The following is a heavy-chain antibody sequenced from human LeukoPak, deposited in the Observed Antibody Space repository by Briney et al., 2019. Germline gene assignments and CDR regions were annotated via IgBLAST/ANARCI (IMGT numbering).Heavy chain of an antibody. J-gene: IGHJ6*02. CDR2: TYYRSRWYY. V-gene: IGHV6-1*01. D-gene: IGHD1-14*01. CDR1: GDSVSTNNTT. Sequence: PSQTLSLTCAISGDSVSTNNTTWNWIRQSPSRGLEWLGRTYYRSRWYYDYAVSLKSRITINPDTPKNLFSLQLNSVTPEDTAVYYCASRNAGLGRAVWGEGPTVPVFS. CDR3: ASRNAGLGRAV.